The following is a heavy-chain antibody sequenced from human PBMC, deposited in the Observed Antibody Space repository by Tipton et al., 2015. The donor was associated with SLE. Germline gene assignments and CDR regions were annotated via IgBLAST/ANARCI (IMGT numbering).Heavy chain of an antibody. J-gene: IGHJ3*02. CDR1: GGSISSSSYY. Sequence: TLSLTYTVSGGSISSSSYYWGWIRQPPGKGLEWIGSIYYSGSTYYNPSLKSRVTISVDTSKNQFSLKLSSVTAADTAVYYCARRRVEPGAFDIWGQGTMVTVSS. CDR3: ARRRVEPGAFDI. CDR2: IYYSGST. V-gene: IGHV4-39*01. D-gene: IGHD5-24*01.